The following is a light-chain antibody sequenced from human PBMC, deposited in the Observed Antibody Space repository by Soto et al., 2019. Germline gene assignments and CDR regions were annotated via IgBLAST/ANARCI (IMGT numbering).Light chain of an antibody. CDR1: QSVSSK. CDR3: QQYNNWHPIT. J-gene: IGKJ5*01. CDR2: GAS. Sequence: ELVMTQSPATLSVSPGERSTLSCMAIQSVSSKLAWYQQKPCQAPRLLIYGASTSATGIPARFSGSGSGTEFTLTISSLQYEDFAVYYCQQYNNWHPITFGQGTRLEIK. V-gene: IGKV3-15*01.